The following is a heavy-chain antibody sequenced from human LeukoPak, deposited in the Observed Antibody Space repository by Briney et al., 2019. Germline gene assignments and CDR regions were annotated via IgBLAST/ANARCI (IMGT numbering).Heavy chain of an antibody. V-gene: IGHV4-61*01. J-gene: IGHJ4*02. CDR3: ARALGYYDSSGRYFDY. Sequence: SETLSLTCTVSGGSVSSGSYYWSWIRQPPGKGLEWIGYIYYRGSTNYNPSLKSRVTISVDTSKNQFSLKLSSVTAADTAVYYCARALGYYDSSGRYFDYWGQGTLVTVSS. D-gene: IGHD3-22*01. CDR1: GGSVSSGSYY. CDR2: IYYRGST.